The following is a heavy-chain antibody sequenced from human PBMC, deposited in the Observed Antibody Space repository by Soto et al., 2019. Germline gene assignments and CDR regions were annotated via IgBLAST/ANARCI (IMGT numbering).Heavy chain of an antibody. CDR2: IHPGDSDT. D-gene: IGHD5-12*01. Sequence: GASLKISCKGSGYSFTSYWIGWVRQMPGKGLEWMGIIHPGDSDTRYSPSFQGQVTISADKSISTAYLQWSSLKASDAAMYYCARAFRDGYNHPGPIDYWGQGTLVTSPQ. CDR3: ARAFRDGYNHPGPIDY. J-gene: IGHJ4*02. CDR1: GYSFTSYW. V-gene: IGHV5-51*01.